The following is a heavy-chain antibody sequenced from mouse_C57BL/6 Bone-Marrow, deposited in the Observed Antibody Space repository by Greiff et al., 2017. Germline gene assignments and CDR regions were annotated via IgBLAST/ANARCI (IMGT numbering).Heavy chain of an antibody. V-gene: IGHV1-63*01. CDR3: AVYYSNYWYFDV. Sequence: VQLQQSGAELVRPGTSVKMSCKASGYTFTNYWIGWAKQRPGHGLEWIGDIYPGGGYTNYNEKFKGKATLTADKSSSTAYMQFSILTSEDSAIYYCAVYYSNYWYFDVWGTGTTVTVSS. D-gene: IGHD2-5*01. J-gene: IGHJ1*03. CDR1: GYTFTNYW. CDR2: IYPGGGYT.